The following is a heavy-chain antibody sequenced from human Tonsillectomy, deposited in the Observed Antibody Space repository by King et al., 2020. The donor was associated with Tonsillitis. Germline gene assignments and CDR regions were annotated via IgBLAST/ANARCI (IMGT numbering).Heavy chain of an antibody. CDR3: ATPGGDSSADDPLGHY. J-gene: IGHJ4*02. D-gene: IGHD3-22*01. CDR2: IRYDGTKT. CDR1: GFTFSTYG. Sequence: VQLVESGGGVVQSGGSLRLSCVASGFTFSTYGMHWVRQAPGKGLEWLGFIRYDGTKTYYADSVKGRFTISRDNYKNTLYLQINSLTTEDRAVYYCATPGGDSSADDPLGHYWGQGTPVTVSS. V-gene: IGHV3-30*02.